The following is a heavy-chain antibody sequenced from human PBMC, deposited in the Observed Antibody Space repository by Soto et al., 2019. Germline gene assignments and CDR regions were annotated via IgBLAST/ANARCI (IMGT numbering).Heavy chain of an antibody. D-gene: IGHD2-15*01. J-gene: IGHJ3*01. V-gene: IGHV3-30*18. CDR3: AQDCSRGPSVLRALDL. CDR2: ISHDGSKK. CDR1: GFTFSSYG. Sequence: QEQLVESGGGVVQPGTSLRLSCAASGFTFSSYGINWVRRAPGKGLEWVAVISHDGSKKDYADSVTGRFTISRDNSKNTLYMQMNSLRAEDTAVYFCAQDCSRGPSVLRALDLWGQGTVVTVSS.